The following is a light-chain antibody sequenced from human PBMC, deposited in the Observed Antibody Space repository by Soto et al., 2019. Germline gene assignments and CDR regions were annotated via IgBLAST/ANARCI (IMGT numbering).Light chain of an antibody. CDR3: GSYTSGNTLEV. CDR2: DVS. Sequence: HSALTQPASVSGSPGQSITISCTGTSSDVGGYNYVSWYQQHPGKAPKLMIYDVSNRPSGVSNRFSGSKSGNTASLTISGLQAEDEADYSCGSYTSGNTLEVFGTGTKVTVL. CDR1: SSDVGGYNY. V-gene: IGLV2-14*03. J-gene: IGLJ1*01.